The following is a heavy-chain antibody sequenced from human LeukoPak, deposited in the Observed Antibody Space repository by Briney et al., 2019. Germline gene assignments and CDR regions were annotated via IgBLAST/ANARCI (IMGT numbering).Heavy chain of an antibody. D-gene: IGHD3-22*01. CDR1: GYTFSDFS. Sequence: GGSLTHSCAASGYTFSDFSVNWVRQAPGKGLEWVSSISVRSNYRYYADSVRGRFTISRDDARDSLFLQMNSLRAEDTAVYFCVRLRRNNDRSGYYYYYDYWGQGTLVTVSS. CDR3: VRLRRNNDRSGYYYYYDY. V-gene: IGHV3-21*01. CDR2: ISVRSNYR. J-gene: IGHJ4*02.